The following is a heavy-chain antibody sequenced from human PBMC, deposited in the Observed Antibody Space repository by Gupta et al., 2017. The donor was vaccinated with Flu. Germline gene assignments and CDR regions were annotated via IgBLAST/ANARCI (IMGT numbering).Heavy chain of an antibody. D-gene: IGHD5-18*01. Sequence: EVQLLESGGGLVQPGGSLRLSCAASGFTFSRYAMSWVRQAPGKGLEWVSAISGSGGSTYYADSVKGRFTISRDNSKNTLYLQMNSLRAEDTAVYYCAKAGGYSYGFLTYYYYYMDVWGKGTTVTVSS. CDR2: ISGSGGST. J-gene: IGHJ6*03. V-gene: IGHV3-23*01. CDR1: GFTFSRYA. CDR3: AKAGGYSYGFLTYYYYYMDV.